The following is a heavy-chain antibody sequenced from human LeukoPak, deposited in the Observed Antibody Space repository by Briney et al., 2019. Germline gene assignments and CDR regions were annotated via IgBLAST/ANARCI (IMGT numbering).Heavy chain of an antibody. CDR2: ISPSSSAI. D-gene: IGHD2-15*01. CDR3: APTSVVVPI. V-gene: IGHV3-48*02. CDR1: GFTFGSYS. Sequence: GGSLRLSCAASGFTFGSYSMDWVRQAPGKGLEWVSCISPSSSAIYYADSVKGRFTISRDNAKNSLYLQMNSLRDEDTAVYYCAPTSVVVPIWGQGTLVTAS. J-gene: IGHJ4*02.